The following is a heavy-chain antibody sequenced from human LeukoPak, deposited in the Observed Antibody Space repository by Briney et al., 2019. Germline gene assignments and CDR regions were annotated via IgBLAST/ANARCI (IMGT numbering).Heavy chain of an antibody. CDR1: GFTFSSFA. CDR3: ANLYYSDSSGCSYFDY. CDR2: ISDSGGST. Sequence: GGSLRLSCAASGFTFSSFAMSWVRQAPGKGLEWVSGISDSGGSTYYADSVKGRFTISRDNSKNTLYLQMNSLRAEDTAAYYCANLYYSDSSGCSYFDYWGQGTLVTVSS. D-gene: IGHD3-22*01. V-gene: IGHV3-23*01. J-gene: IGHJ4*02.